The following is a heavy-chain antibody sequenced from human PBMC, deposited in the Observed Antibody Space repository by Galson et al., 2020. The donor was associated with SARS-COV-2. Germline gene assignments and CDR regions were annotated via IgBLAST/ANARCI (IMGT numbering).Heavy chain of an antibody. D-gene: IGHD1-26*01. J-gene: IGHJ3*02. CDR1: GFTFTNYA. CDR3: TRDVSGGASDI. Sequence: QLGESLKISCAASGFTFTNYAMHWVRQAPGKGLEWLTVISHDGKIQVYADSVKGRFTISRDNSGNMVFLQIVNLRPDDTALYYCTRDVSGGASDIWGQGTMVTVSS. V-gene: IGHV3-30*04. CDR2: ISHDGKIQ.